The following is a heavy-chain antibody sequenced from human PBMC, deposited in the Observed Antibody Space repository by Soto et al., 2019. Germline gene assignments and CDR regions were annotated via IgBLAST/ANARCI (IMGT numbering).Heavy chain of an antibody. V-gene: IGHV3-23*01. CDR3: AKVGFHNSSGYSLDIDY. CDR1: GITFSYYA. J-gene: IGHJ4*02. D-gene: IGHD3-22*01. CDR2: FSGSGGFT. Sequence: GGSLRFSCAASGITFSYYALGWVRQSPGKGLEWASVFSGSGGFTYYADSVQGRFTISRYHSMNTLSLQMNTLRAEDSAVYYCAKVGFHNSSGYSLDIDYWGQGTLVSVS.